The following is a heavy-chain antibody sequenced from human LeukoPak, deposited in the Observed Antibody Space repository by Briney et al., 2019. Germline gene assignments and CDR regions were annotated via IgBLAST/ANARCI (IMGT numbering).Heavy chain of an antibody. CDR3: AKVPEIIQLWSYADY. V-gene: IGHV3-23*01. CDR1: GFTVSSNY. Sequence: GGSLRLSCAASGFTVSSNYMSWVRQAPGKGLEWVSAISGSGGSTYYADSVKGRFTISRDNSKNTLYLQMNSLRAEDTAVYYCAKVPEIIQLWSYADYWGQGTLVTVSS. D-gene: IGHD5-18*01. CDR2: ISGSGGST. J-gene: IGHJ4*02.